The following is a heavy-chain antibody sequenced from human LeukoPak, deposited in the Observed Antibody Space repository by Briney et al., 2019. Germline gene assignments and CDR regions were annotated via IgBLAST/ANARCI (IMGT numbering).Heavy chain of an antibody. J-gene: IGHJ6*02. V-gene: IGHV3-30*02. Sequence: GGSLRPSCAASGFTFSSYGMHWVRQAPGKGLEWVAFIRYDGSNKYYADSVKGRFTISRDNSKNTLYLQMNSLRAEDTAVYYCAKEFKDIVVVVAASPPYGMDVWGQGTTVTVSS. CDR1: GFTFSSYG. D-gene: IGHD2-15*01. CDR2: IRYDGSNK. CDR3: AKEFKDIVVVVAASPPYGMDV.